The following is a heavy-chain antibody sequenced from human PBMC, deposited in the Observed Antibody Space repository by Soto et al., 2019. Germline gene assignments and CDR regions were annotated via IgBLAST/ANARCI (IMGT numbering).Heavy chain of an antibody. J-gene: IGHJ4*02. CDR3: ARDYYDSSGYPDY. CDR1: GFTFSSYG. D-gene: IGHD3-22*01. CDR2: IWYDGSNK. Sequence: QVQLVESGGGVVQPGRSLRLSCAASGFTFSSYGMHWVRQAPGKGLEWVAVIWYDGSNKYYADSVKGRFTISRDNSKNTLYLQMNSLRAEDTAVYYCARDYYDSSGYPDYWGQGTLVTVSS. V-gene: IGHV3-33*01.